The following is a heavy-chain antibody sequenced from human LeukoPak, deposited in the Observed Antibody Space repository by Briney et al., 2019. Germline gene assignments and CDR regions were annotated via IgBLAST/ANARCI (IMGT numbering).Heavy chain of an antibody. Sequence: SETLSLTCTVSGGSISSYYWSWIRQPPGKGLEWIGYIYYSGSTNYNPSLKSRVTISVDTSKNQFSLKLSSVTAADTAMYYCARSPPRPSNWFDPWGQGTLVTVSS. V-gene: IGHV4-59*01. J-gene: IGHJ5*02. CDR3: ARSPPRPSNWFDP. CDR1: GGSISSYY. CDR2: IYYSGST.